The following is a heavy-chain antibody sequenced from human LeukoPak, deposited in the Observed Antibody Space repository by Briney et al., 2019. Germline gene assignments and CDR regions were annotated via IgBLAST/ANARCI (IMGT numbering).Heavy chain of an antibody. Sequence: SETLSLTCTVSGGSISSSSYYWGWIRQPPGKGLEWIGSTYYSGSTYYNPSLKSRVTISVDTSKNQFSLKLSSVTAADTAVYYCARGWELLNDAFDIWGQGTMVTVSS. J-gene: IGHJ3*02. V-gene: IGHV4-39*01. CDR2: TYYSGST. CDR3: ARGWELLNDAFDI. D-gene: IGHD1-26*01. CDR1: GGSISSSSYY.